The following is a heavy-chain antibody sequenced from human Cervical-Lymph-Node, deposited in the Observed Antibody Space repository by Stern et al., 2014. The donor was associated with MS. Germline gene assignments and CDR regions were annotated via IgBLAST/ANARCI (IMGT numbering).Heavy chain of an antibody. CDR3: AHRRAIRADAFDI. V-gene: IGHV2-5*02. Sequence: QVTLKESGPTLVKPTQTLTLTCSFSGFSLSSNGMGVGWFRQPPGKALEWLALIYWDDDKLYNPSLKGRLTITKDTAVSENQVVLTVTNMDPLDPATYYCAHRRAIRADAFDIWGQGTVVT. CDR2: IYWDDDK. D-gene: IGHD2-2*02. J-gene: IGHJ3*02. CDR1: GFSLSSNGMG.